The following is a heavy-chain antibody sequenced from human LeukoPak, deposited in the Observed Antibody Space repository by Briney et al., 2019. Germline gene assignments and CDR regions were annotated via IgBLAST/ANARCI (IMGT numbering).Heavy chain of an antibody. J-gene: IGHJ1*01. CDR2: INAGNGNT. Sequence: ASVKVSCKASGYTFTSYGITWVRQAPGQRLEWMGWINAGNGNTKYSQEFQGRVTITRDTSASTAYMELSSLRSEDMAVYYCARDSGWLAEYFQHWGQGTLVTVSS. V-gene: IGHV1-3*03. CDR3: ARDSGWLAEYFQH. CDR1: GYTFTSYG. D-gene: IGHD6-19*01.